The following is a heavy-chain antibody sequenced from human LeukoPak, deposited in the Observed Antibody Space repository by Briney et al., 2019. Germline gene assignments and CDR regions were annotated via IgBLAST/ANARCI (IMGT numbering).Heavy chain of an antibody. CDR1: GYTFTSYG. V-gene: IGHV1-18*01. CDR3: ARTAAGTPHYYYYYYMDV. J-gene: IGHJ6*03. Sequence: ASVKVSCKASGYTFTSYGISWVRQAPGQGLEWMGWISAYNGNTNYAQKFQGRVTITADESTSTAYMELSSLRSEDTAVYYCARTAAGTPHYYYYYYMDVWGKGTTVTVSS. CDR2: ISAYNGNT. D-gene: IGHD6-13*01.